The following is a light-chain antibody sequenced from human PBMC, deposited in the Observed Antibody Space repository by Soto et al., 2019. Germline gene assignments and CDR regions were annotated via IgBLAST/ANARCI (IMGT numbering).Light chain of an antibody. CDR1: QSISNW. J-gene: IGKJ2*01. CDR2: AAT. Sequence: DIQMTQSPSTLSASVGDRVTITCRASQSISNWLAWYQQKPGKAPKLLIYAATALRSVVPSRFSAYASGTDFPVTIINEQPEGCVTYYCQQSYARQQTFGQGTKLEI. CDR3: QQSYARQQT. V-gene: IGKV1-5*01.